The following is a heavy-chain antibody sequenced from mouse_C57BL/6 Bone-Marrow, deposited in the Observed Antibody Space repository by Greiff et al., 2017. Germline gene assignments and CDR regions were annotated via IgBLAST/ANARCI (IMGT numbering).Heavy chain of an antibody. V-gene: IGHV1-64*01. D-gene: IGHD2-4*01. J-gene: IGHJ4*01. CDR2: IHPNSGST. Sequence: QVQLQQPGAELVKPGASVKLSCKASGYTFTSYWMHWVKQRPGQGLEWIGMIHPNSGSTNYNEKFKSKATLTVDKSSSTAYMQLSSLTSEDSAVYYCARRAYYDYGGLLAMDYWGQGTSVTVSS. CDR1: GYTFTSYW. CDR3: ARRAYYDYGGLLAMDY.